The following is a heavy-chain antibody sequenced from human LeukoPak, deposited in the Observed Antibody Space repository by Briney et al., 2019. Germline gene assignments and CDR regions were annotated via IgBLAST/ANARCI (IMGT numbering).Heavy chain of an antibody. Sequence: SETLSLTCTVSGGSISGYYWSWLRQPPGKGLEWIGYIYYNVSINHNPSLKSRVIISVDTSKNQFSLKLSAVTAADTAVYYCARGGSSGWYYHFDYWGQGTLVTVSS. D-gene: IGHD6-19*01. CDR2: IYYNVSI. CDR3: ARGGSSGWYYHFDY. V-gene: IGHV4-59*01. J-gene: IGHJ4*02. CDR1: GGSISGYY.